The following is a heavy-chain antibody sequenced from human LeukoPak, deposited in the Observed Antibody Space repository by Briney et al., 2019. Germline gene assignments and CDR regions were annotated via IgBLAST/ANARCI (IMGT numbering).Heavy chain of an antibody. V-gene: IGHV4-61*05. CDR1: GASISSSSDY. J-gene: IGHJ4*02. D-gene: IGHD3-10*01. CDR3: ARVTYYYGSGSYYNGPFDY. Sequence: SETLSLTCTVSGASISSSSDYWGWIRQPPGKGLEWIGYIYYSGSTNYNPSLKSRVTISVDTSKNQFSLKLSSVTAADTAVYYCARVTYYYGSGSYYNGPFDYWGQGTLVTVSS. CDR2: IYYSGST.